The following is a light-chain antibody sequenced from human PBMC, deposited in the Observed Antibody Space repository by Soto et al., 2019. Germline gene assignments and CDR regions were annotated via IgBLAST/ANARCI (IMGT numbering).Light chain of an antibody. V-gene: IGLV1-40*01. J-gene: IGLJ1*01. Sequence: QSVLTQPPSVSGAPGQRVTIPSPGSSSNIGAGYDVHWYQQLPGTAPKLLIYGNSNRPSGVPDRFSGSKSGTSASLAITGLQAEDEADYYCQSYDSSLSALYVFGTGTKVTVL. CDR3: QSYDSSLSALYV. CDR1: SSNIGAGYD. CDR2: GNS.